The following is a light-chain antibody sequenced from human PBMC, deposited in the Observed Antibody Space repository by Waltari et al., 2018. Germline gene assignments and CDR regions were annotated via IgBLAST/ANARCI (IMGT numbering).Light chain of an antibody. V-gene: IGKV1-9*01. CDR1: QGISSY. CDR2: KAS. J-gene: IGKJ3*01. Sequence: DIQMTQSPSSLSASVGDRVTITCRASQGISSYLAWYQQKPGKAPNLLIYKASTLQSGVPSRFSGSGSGTDFTLTISSLQPEDFATYYCQQHNSNPFTFGPGTKLDIK. CDR3: QQHNSNPFT.